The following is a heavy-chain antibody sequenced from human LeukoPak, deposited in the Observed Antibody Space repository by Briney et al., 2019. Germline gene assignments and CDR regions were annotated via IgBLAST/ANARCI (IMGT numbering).Heavy chain of an antibody. D-gene: IGHD3-22*01. J-gene: IGHJ5*02. CDR1: GFTFSSYG. Sequence: QPGGSLRLSCAASGFTFSSYGMHWVRQAPGKGLEWVPFIRYDGSNKYYADSVKGRFTISRDNSKNTLYLQMNSLRAEDTAVYYCARSMGGWLLGPYNWFDPWGQGTLVTVSS. V-gene: IGHV3-30*02. CDR2: IRYDGSNK. CDR3: ARSMGGWLLGPYNWFDP.